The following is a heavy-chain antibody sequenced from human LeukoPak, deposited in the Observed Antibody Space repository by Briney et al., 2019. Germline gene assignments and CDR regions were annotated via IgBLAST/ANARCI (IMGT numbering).Heavy chain of an antibody. CDR3: AKDRLGSHYGGAFDY. J-gene: IGHJ4*02. CDR2: IRNDGKNK. D-gene: IGHD4/OR15-4a*01. CDR1: GFTFSSYG. Sequence: GSLRLSCAASGFTFSSYGMHWVRQAPGKGLEWVAFIRNDGKNKYYADSVKGRFTVSRDDSKSTLYLQMNSLRPEDTAVYYCAKDRLGSHYGGAFDYWGQGTLVTVSS. V-gene: IGHV3-30*02.